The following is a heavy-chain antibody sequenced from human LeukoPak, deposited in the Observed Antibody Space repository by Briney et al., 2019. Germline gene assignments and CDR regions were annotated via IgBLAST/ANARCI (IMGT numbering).Heavy chain of an antibody. V-gene: IGHV3-48*01. CDR3: ATTVVTPDAFDI. J-gene: IGHJ3*02. D-gene: IGHD4-23*01. Sequence: GGSLRLSCAASGFTFSSYSMNWVRQAPGKGLEWVSYISSSSSTKYYADSVKGRFTISRDNAKNSLYLQMNSLRAEDTAVYYCATTVVTPDAFDIWGQGTMVTVSS. CDR1: GFTFSSYS. CDR2: ISSSSSTK.